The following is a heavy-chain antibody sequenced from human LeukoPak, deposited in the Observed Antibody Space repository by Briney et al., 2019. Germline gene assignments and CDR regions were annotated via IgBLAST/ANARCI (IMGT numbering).Heavy chain of an antibody. V-gene: IGHV4-39*01. J-gene: IGHJ4*02. D-gene: IGHD6-19*01. CDR1: VGSFSSSSYY. Sequence: PSDPLSLLCTLWVGSFSSSSYYWRWICQPPAKGLEWIWSIYYSGSTYYNPSLKSRVTISVDTSKNQFSLKLSSVTAADTAVYYCARRKEEGSGWYGDFDYWGQGTLVTVSS. CDR2: IYYSGST. CDR3: ARRKEEGSGWYGDFDY.